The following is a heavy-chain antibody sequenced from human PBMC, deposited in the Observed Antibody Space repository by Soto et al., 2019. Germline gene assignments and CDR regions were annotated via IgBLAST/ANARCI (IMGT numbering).Heavy chain of an antibody. Sequence: LVNPTQTLTLTCTFSGFSLSTSGMCVSWIRQPPGKALEWLALIDWDDDKYYSTSLKTRLTISKDTSKNQVVLTMTNMDPVDTATYYCARIRTRGYSYGYGPFDYWGQGTLVTVSS. D-gene: IGHD5-18*01. V-gene: IGHV2-70*01. CDR1: GFSLSTSGMC. J-gene: IGHJ4*02. CDR2: IDWDDDK. CDR3: ARIRTRGYSYGYGPFDY.